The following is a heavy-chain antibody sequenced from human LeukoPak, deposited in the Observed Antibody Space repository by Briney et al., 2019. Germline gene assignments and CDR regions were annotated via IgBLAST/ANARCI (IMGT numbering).Heavy chain of an antibody. CDR1: GFTFSSYA. J-gene: IGHJ5*02. Sequence: PGGSLRLSCAASGFTFSSYAMHWVRKAPGKGLEWVAFIRYDGSNKYYADSVKGRFTISRDNSKNTLYLQMNSLRAEDTAVYYCAKDLVILMVYAKNWFDPWGQGTLVTVSS. CDR2: IRYDGSNK. D-gene: IGHD2-8*01. V-gene: IGHV3-30*02. CDR3: AKDLVILMVYAKNWFDP.